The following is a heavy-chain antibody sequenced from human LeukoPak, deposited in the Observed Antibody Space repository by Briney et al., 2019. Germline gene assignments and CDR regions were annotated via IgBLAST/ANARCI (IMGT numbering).Heavy chain of an antibody. V-gene: IGHV3-23*01. J-gene: IGHJ6*02. CDR2: ISGSGGST. CDR3: ARIGDFAAYYYYGMDV. Sequence: AGGSLRLSCAASGFTFSSYAMSWVRQAPGKGLEWVSAISGSGGSTYYADSVKGRFTISRDNSKNTLYLQMNSLRAEDTAVYYCARIGDFAAYYYYGMDVWGQGTTVTVSS. D-gene: IGHD4-17*01. CDR1: GFTFSSYA.